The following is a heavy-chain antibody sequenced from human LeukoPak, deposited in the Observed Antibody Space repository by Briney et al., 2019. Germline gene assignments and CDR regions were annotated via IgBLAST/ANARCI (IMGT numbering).Heavy chain of an antibody. Sequence: GGSLRLSGEASGFMFSSYWMTWVRQAPGKGLEWVAKINQDGSDKHYVDSVKGRFTVSRDNAKNSLYLQMNSLKAEDTALYYCARETAGFDYWGQGTLGTVSS. CDR3: ARETAGFDY. CDR1: GFMFSSYW. J-gene: IGHJ4*02. V-gene: IGHV3-7*05. CDR2: INQDGSDK.